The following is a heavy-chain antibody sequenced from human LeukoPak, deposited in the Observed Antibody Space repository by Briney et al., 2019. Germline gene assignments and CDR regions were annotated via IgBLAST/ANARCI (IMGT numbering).Heavy chain of an antibody. CDR3: ARGHRYSSGWYPPFGYYYYYMDV. CDR2: INPSGGST. V-gene: IGHV1-46*01. J-gene: IGHJ6*03. Sequence: ASVKVSCKASGYTFTNYYIHWVRQAPGQGLECMGIINPSGGSTSYAQKFQGRVTITRNTSISTAYMELSSLRSEDTAVYYCARGHRYSSGWYPPFGYYYYYMDVWGKGTTVTVSS. CDR1: GYTFTNYY. D-gene: IGHD6-19*01.